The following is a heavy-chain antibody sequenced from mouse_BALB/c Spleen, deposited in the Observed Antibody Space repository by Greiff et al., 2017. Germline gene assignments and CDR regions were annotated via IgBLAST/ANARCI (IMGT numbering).Heavy chain of an antibody. J-gene: IGHJ4*01. V-gene: IGHV5-17*02. CDR3: AREGAMDY. Sequence: EVQLVESGGGLVQPGGSRKLSCAASGFTFSSFGMHWVRQAPEKGLEWVAYISSGSSTIYYADTVKGRFTISRDNPKNTLFLQMTSLRSEDTAMYYCAREGAMDYWGQGTSVTVSS. CDR2: ISSGSSTI. CDR1: GFTFSSFG.